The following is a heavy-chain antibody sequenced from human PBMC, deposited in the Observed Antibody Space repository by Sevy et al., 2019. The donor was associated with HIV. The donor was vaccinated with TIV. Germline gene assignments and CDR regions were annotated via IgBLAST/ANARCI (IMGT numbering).Heavy chain of an antibody. V-gene: IGHV3-23*01. Sequence: GGSLRLSCAASGFTFISYAMSWVRQAPGKGLEWVSSISASGGSTYYADSVKGRFSISRDNSKNTVDLQMNSLRAEHTAVYYCAKEASMGYVWGQGTTVTVSS. CDR1: GFTFISYA. CDR2: ISASGGST. D-gene: IGHD3-10*01. J-gene: IGHJ6*02. CDR3: AKEASMGYV.